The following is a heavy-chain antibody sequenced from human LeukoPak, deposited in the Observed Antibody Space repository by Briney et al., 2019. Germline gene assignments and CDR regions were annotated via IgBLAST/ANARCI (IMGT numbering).Heavy chain of an antibody. CDR1: GYTFTNYA. Sequence: GASVKVSCKASGYTFTNYAISWVRQAPGQGLEWMGGIIPIFGTANYAQKFQGRVTITRDTSASTAYMELSSLRSEDMAVYYCARGSPTHFYGSGTFYKSRGQLNTWGQGTMVTVSS. V-gene: IGHV1-69*05. D-gene: IGHD3-10*01. J-gene: IGHJ3*02. CDR3: ARGSPTHFYGSGTFYKSRGQLNT. CDR2: IIPIFGTA.